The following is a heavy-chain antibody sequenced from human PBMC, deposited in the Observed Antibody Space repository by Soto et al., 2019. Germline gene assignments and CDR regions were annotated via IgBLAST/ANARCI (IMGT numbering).Heavy chain of an antibody. J-gene: IGHJ5*02. Sequence: ASVKLSWKDCAYALTDYYMRWVRQDNGQGLEWMGWIDPKSGGALYAQKFQGRVTMTRDISIATAYMELSSLRSDDTAIYYCARMETFGSLNWFDPWGQATLVTVSS. V-gene: IGHV1-2*02. CDR2: IDPKSGGA. CDR1: AYALTDYY. CDR3: ARMETFGSLNWFDP. D-gene: IGHD3-16*01.